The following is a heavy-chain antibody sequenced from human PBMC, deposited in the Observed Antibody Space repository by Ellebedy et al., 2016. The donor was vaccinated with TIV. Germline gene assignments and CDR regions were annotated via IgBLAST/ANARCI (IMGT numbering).Heavy chain of an antibody. CDR2: FDPEDGET. CDR1: GYNVTELS. Sequence: ASVKVSCKVSGYNVTELSMHWVRQAPGKGLEWMGGFDPEDGETIYAQKFQGRVTMTEDTSTDTAYMELSSLRSEDKALYYCATIRGFVGFWEAFDIWGQGTMVCVSS. J-gene: IGHJ3*02. V-gene: IGHV1-24*01. CDR3: ATIRGFVGFWEAFDI. D-gene: IGHD3-3*01.